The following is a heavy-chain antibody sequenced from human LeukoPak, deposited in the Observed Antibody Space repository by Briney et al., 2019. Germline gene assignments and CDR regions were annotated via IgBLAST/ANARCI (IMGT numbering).Heavy chain of an antibody. CDR3: AKVQRYFDWLFPFDY. Sequence: GGSLRLSCEASGFTFSSYSMNWVRQAPGKGLEWVSYISSSSSTIYYADSVKGRFTISRDNAKNSLYLQMNSLRAEDTAVYYCAKVQRYFDWLFPFDYWGQGTLVTVSS. CDR2: ISSSSSTI. D-gene: IGHD3-9*01. CDR1: GFTFSSYS. V-gene: IGHV3-48*01. J-gene: IGHJ4*02.